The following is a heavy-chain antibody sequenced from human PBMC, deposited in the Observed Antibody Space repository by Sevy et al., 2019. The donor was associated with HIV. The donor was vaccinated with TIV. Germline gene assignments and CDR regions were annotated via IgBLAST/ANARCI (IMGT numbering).Heavy chain of an antibody. J-gene: IGHJ3*02. CDR1: GFTFDDFG. CDR2: INWNSGII. Sequence: GGSLRLSCVASGFTFDDFGMYWVRQVPGKGLEWVSYINWNSGIIDYAESVEGRFTISRDNANKSLYLQMDSLRTEDTAFYYCTKDKFGKWYTGTPGGFDMWGQGTKVTVSS. V-gene: IGHV3-9*01. D-gene: IGHD1-26*01. CDR3: TKDKFGKWYTGTPGGFDM.